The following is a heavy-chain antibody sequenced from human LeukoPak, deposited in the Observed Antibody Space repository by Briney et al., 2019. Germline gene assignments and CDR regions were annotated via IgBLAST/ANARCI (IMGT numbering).Heavy chain of an antibody. CDR3: RFLTSNSDF. V-gene: IGHV3-73*01. D-gene: IGHD2/OR15-2a*01. J-gene: IGHJ4*02. CDR1: GFIFSDSA. Sequence: PGGSLKLSCAASGFIFSDSAVHWVRQASGTGLERVGRIRNKANSYATAYTASMEGRFTISRDDSKNTAYLQMNSLRSEGTAVYYCRFLTSNSDFWGQGILVTVSS. CDR2: IRNKANSYAT.